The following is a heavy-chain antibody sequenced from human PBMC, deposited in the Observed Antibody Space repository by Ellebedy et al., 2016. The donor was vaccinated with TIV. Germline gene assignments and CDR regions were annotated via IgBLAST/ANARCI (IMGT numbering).Heavy chain of an antibody. V-gene: IGHV3-11*01. CDR2: VTNSGGGK. CDR3: AKDVVGPGLAFDY. CDR1: GFTFSDYH. J-gene: IGHJ4*02. D-gene: IGHD1-26*01. Sequence: GESLKISCAASGFTFSDYHMSWFRQVPGKGLEWVSYVTNSGGGKDYADAVKGRFTISRDNTENSLYLQMNSLRAEDTAVYYCAKDVVGPGLAFDYWGQGTLVTVSS.